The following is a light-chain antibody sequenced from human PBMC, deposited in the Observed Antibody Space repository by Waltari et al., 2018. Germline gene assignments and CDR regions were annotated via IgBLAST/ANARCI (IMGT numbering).Light chain of an antibody. CDR3: QKYGTLPGT. CDR1: QSVSKY. V-gene: IGKV3-20*01. CDR2: DAS. Sequence: IVLTQSPGTLSLSPGERATLSCRASQSVSKYLSWYQQKPGQAPSLLIDDASTRATGITDGLSGSGCGTDVRLTISRLEPEDFAVYYCQKYGTLPGTSGQGTKVQ. J-gene: IGKJ1*01.